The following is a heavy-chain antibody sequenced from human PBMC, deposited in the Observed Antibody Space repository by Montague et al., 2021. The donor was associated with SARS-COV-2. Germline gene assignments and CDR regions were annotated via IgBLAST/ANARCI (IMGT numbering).Heavy chain of an antibody. Sequence: SETLSLTCAVYGGSFNDYYWSWIRQAPGKGLEWIGYIYYSGSTNYNPSLKSRVTISVDTSKNQFSLKLSSVTAADTAVYYCARGGDMNWFDPWGQGTLVTVSS. V-gene: IGHV4-59*01. D-gene: IGHD2-21*01. J-gene: IGHJ5*02. CDR2: IYYSGST. CDR1: GGSFNDYY. CDR3: ARGGDMNWFDP.